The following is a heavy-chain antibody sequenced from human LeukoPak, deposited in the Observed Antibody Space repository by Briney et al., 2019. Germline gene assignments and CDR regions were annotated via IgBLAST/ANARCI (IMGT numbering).Heavy chain of an antibody. J-gene: IGHJ4*02. Sequence: PSETLSLTCTVSGGSISSYYWSWIRQPPGKGLEWIGYIHYSGSTHYNPSLKSRVTISVDTSKNQFSLKLSSVTAADTAVYYCAGGSYYKGGAFDYWGQGTLVTVSS. CDR3: AGGSYYKGGAFDY. CDR1: GGSISSYY. CDR2: IHYSGST. D-gene: IGHD1-26*01. V-gene: IGHV4-59*12.